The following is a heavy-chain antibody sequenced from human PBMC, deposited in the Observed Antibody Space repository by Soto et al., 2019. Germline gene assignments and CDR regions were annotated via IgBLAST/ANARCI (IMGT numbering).Heavy chain of an antibody. V-gene: IGHV3-23*01. CDR1: GFTFDNYD. CDR2: ISGSGGRT. J-gene: IGHJ4*02. Sequence: EVQLLESGGGLVQPGGSLRLSCAASGFTFDNYDMNWVRQAPGQGLEWLSHISGSGGRTEYGDSATGQFTISRDNYRNTLYMQMNSPRVEDTAIYYCAKRARHGYKSPIDYWVQGTVVTVSS. D-gene: IGHD5-12*01. CDR3: AKRARHGYKSPIDY.